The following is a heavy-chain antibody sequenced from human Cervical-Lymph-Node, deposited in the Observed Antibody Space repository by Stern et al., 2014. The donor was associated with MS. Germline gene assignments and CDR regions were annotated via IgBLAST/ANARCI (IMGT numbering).Heavy chain of an antibody. CDR2: IRPYNGNT. Sequence: MQLVESGAAVKKPGASVNVSCKSSGYSFTYYAISWVRQAPGPGLDWVGWIRPYNGNTNFGQKRQGRVAMTTDTSTSTAYMELRSLRSDDTAVYYCARDDDYTRRAIDYWGQGTLVTVSS. D-gene: IGHD4-11*01. J-gene: IGHJ4*02. CDR3: ARDDDYTRRAIDY. V-gene: IGHV1-18*01. CDR1: GYSFTYYA.